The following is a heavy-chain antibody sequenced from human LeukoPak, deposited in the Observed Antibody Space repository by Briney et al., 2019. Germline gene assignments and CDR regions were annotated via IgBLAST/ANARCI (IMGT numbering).Heavy chain of an antibody. CDR2: ISYDGSNK. J-gene: IGHJ6*02. CDR3: AKKSDAGEEWFYGYYYYYYGMDV. Sequence: GGSLRLSCAASGFTFSSYGMHWVRQTPGKGLEWVAVISYDGSNKYYADSVKGRFTISRDNSKNTLYLQMNSLRAEDTAVYYCAKKSDAGEEWFYGYYYYYYGMDVWGQGTTVTVSS. D-gene: IGHD3-3*01. CDR1: GFTFSSYG. V-gene: IGHV3-30*18.